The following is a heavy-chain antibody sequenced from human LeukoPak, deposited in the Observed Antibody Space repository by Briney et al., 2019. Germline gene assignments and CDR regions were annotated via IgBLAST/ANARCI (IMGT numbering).Heavy chain of an antibody. V-gene: IGHV1-3*01. D-gene: IGHD2-2*02. J-gene: IGHJ4*02. CDR2: INAGTGNR. Sequence: GASVNVSFKASGYTFSNYAIHWVRQAPGQRLEWMGWINAGTGNRKYSQKFQGRVSIARDTSASTAYMELSSLTSEDTALYYCARFDTALGFDYWGQGTLVTVSS. CDR3: ARFDTALGFDY. CDR1: GYTFSNYA.